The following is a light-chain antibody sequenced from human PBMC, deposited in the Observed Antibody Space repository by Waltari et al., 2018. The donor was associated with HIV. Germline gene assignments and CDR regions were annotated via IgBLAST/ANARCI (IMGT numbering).Light chain of an antibody. Sequence: QSALTQPPSASGSPGQSVTISCTGTSSDVGAYNYAPSYKQHPGKAPKLMIYEVTKRPSGVPARFSGSKSGNTASLTVSGLQAEDEADYYCSSYAGGRGGVFGTGTTVTVL. CDR3: SSYAGGRGGV. V-gene: IGLV2-8*01. CDR2: EVT. J-gene: IGLJ1*01. CDR1: SSDVGAYNY.